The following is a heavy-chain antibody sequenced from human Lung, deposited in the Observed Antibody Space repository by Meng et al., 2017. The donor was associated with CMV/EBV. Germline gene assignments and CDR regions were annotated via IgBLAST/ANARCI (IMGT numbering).Heavy chain of an antibody. Sequence: ESLKISCAASGFTFDDYGMSWVRQAPGKGLEWVSGINWNGGSTGYADSVKGRFTISRDNAKNSLYLQMNSLRAEDTALYYCARIYDFWSGSKGSAFDIWGQGTMVTVSS. CDR1: GFTFDDYG. D-gene: IGHD3-3*01. CDR3: ARIYDFWSGSKGSAFDI. J-gene: IGHJ3*02. CDR2: INWNGGST. V-gene: IGHV3-20*04.